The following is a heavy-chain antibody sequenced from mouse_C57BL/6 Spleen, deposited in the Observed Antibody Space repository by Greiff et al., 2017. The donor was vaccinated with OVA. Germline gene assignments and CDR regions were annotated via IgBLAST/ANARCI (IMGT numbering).Heavy chain of an antibody. CDR3: GRDEGGTVEAY. CDR2: IWTGGGT. D-gene: IGHD1-1*01. J-gene: IGHJ3*01. CDR1: GFSLTSYP. Sequence: VQVVESGPGLVAPSQSLSITCTVSGFSLTSYPISWVRQPPGKGLEWLGVIWTGGGTNYNSALKSRLSISKDNSKSQVFLKMNSLQNDEAARYYCGRDEGGTVEAYWGQGTLVTVSA. V-gene: IGHV2-9-1*01.